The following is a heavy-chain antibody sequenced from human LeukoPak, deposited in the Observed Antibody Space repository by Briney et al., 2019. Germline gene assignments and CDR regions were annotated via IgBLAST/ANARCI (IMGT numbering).Heavy chain of an antibody. CDR2: ISGDGGST. J-gene: IGHJ6*03. CDR1: GFTFDDYD. D-gene: IGHD3-22*01. V-gene: IGHV3-43*02. CDR3: AKEGYYYDSSGYRAYYYYMDV. Sequence: GGSLRLSCAASGFTFDDYDMHWVRQAPGKGLEWVSLISGDGGSTYYADSVKGGFTISRDNSKNSLYLQMDSLRTEDTALYYCAKEGYYYDSSGYRAYYYYMDVWGKGTTVTVSS.